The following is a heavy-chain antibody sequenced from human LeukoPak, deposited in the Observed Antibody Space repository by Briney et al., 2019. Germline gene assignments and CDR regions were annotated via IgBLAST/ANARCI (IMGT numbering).Heavy chain of an antibody. D-gene: IGHD6-13*01. V-gene: IGHV4-39*02. J-gene: IGHJ5*02. CDR3: ARDFLYSSSLGGIGFDP. CDR1: GSSISSSMYY. CDR2: IYFTGNT. Sequence: SETLSLTCTVSGSSISSSMYYWGWVRQPPGKGLEWIGSIYFTGNTYYNPSLKSRVTISLDTSKNQFSQKLTAVTAADTAVYFCARDFLYSSSLGGIGFDPWGQGTLVTVSS.